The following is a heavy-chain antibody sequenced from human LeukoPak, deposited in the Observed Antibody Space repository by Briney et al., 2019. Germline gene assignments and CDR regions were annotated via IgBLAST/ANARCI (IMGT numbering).Heavy chain of an antibody. J-gene: IGHJ4*02. D-gene: IGHD7-27*01. CDR1: GASISNYY. Sequence: PSEALSLTCTVSGASISNYYWSWIRQPAGKGLEWIGRLYTSGSINFNPSLKSRITMSVDTSKNQSSLRLSSVTAADTAVYYCAGATWGSGYLDYWGQGTLVTVSS. V-gene: IGHV4-4*07. CDR2: LYTSGSI. CDR3: AGATWGSGYLDY.